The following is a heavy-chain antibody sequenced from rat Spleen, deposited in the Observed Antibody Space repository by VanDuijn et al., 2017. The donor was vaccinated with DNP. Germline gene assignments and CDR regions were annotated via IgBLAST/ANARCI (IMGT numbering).Heavy chain of an antibody. J-gene: IGHJ4*01. CDR2: MWIGGGT. Sequence: VQLKESGPGLVQPSQTLSLTCTVSGFSLTDYSVHWVRQPSGKGLEWMGVMWIGGGTAYNSLLQSRLSISKDTSKSQVFLKMNSLQTEDTAIYYCTRDGSPYYSSYLDVLDAWGQGASVTVSS. D-gene: IGHD1-2*01. V-gene: IGHV2S63*01. CDR1: GFSLTDYS. CDR3: TRDGSPYYSSYLDVLDA.